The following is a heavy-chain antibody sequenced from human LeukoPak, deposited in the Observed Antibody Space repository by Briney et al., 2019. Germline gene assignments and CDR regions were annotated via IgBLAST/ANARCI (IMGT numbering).Heavy chain of an antibody. CDR2: IYYSGST. V-gene: IGHV4-59*08. CDR3: ARQVPPEYFQH. Sequence: ETLSLTCTVSGGSISSYYWSWIRQPPGKGLEWIGYIYYSGSTNYNPSLKSRVTISVDTSKNQFSLKLSSVTAADTAVYYCARQVPPEYFQHWGQGTLVTISS. D-gene: IGHD1-1*01. J-gene: IGHJ1*01. CDR1: GGSISSYY.